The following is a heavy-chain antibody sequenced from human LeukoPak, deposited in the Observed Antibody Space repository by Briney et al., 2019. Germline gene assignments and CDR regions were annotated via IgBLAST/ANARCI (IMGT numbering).Heavy chain of an antibody. D-gene: IGHD6-19*01. V-gene: IGHV3-33*01. CDR3: ARESTYSSGWRYYYYYGMDV. Sequence: GGSLRLSCAASGFTFSSYGMHWVRQAPGKGLEWVAVIWYDGSNKYYADSVKGRFTISRDNSKNTLYLQTNSLRAEDTAVYYCARESTYSSGWRYYYYYGMDVWGQGTTVTVSS. CDR1: GFTFSSYG. J-gene: IGHJ6*02. CDR2: IWYDGSNK.